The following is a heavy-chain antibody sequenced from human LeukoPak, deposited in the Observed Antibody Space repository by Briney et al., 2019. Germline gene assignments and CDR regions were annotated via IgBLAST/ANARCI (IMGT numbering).Heavy chain of an antibody. Sequence: SVKVSCKASGGTFSSYAISWVRQAPGQGLEWMGGIIPIFGTANYAQKFQGRVTITADKSTSTAYMELSSLRSEDTAVYCCARDPPIAVAGRGRAFYYYGMDVWGKGTTVTVSS. CDR2: IIPIFGTA. V-gene: IGHV1-69*06. J-gene: IGHJ6*04. CDR1: GGTFSSYA. D-gene: IGHD6-19*01. CDR3: ARDPPIAVAGRGRAFYYYGMDV.